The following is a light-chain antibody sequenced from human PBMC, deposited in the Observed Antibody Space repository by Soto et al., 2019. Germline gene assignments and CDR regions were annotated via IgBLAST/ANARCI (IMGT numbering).Light chain of an antibody. CDR2: DVS. CDR3: SSYAGTHIV. CDR1: SSDVGSYNY. J-gene: IGLJ1*01. V-gene: IGLV2-8*01. Sequence: SVLPQPPSASVSPGQSVTISCTGTSSDVGSYNYVSWYQQHPGKAPKLMIYDVSKRPSGVPARFSGSKSGNTASLTVSGLQAEDEADYYCSSYAGTHIVFGTGTKVTVL.